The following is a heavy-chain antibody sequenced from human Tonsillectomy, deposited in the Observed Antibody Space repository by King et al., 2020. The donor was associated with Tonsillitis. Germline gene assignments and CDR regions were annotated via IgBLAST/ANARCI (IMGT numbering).Heavy chain of an antibody. V-gene: IGHV1-2*04. CDR2: INPNSGGT. J-gene: IGHJ4*02. Sequence: QLVQSAAEVKKPGASVKVSCKASGYTFTGYYMHWVRQAPGQGLEWMGWINPNSGGTNCAQKFQGWVIMTRDTSISTAYMELSRLRSDDTAVYYCARGQRGHRYYLNYGARGTLVTVSP. CDR3: ARGQRGHRYYLNY. CDR1: GYTFTGYY. D-gene: IGHD3-10*01.